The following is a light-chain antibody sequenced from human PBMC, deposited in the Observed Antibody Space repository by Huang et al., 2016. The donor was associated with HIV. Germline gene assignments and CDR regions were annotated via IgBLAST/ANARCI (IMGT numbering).Light chain of an antibody. Sequence: EIAMTQSPAILSLSPGERATLSCRASQSVNSDLAWYLQKPGQAPRLLIYGASTRAIGIPAKFNGTGSGTEFSLSISNLQSDDFGVYYCQQYNDWPPLTFGGGTKVEI. V-gene: IGKV3-15*01. J-gene: IGKJ4*01. CDR3: QQYNDWPPLT. CDR1: QSVNSD. CDR2: GAS.